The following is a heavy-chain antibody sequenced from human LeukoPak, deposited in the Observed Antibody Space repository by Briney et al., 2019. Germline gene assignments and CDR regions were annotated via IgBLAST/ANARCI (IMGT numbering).Heavy chain of an antibody. J-gene: IGHJ4*02. CDR1: GFSVSGYW. Sequence: TGGSLRLSCAVSGFSVSGYWMTWVRQAPGKGLEWVANIKQDGSEKNYVDSVKGRFTISRDNAENSLFLQMNSLRVEDTAVYYCAGEWQGGIAAAGTRIEGDYWGQGTLVAVSS. CDR2: IKQDGSEK. CDR3: AGEWQGGIAAAGTRIEGDY. V-gene: IGHV3-7*01. D-gene: IGHD6-13*01.